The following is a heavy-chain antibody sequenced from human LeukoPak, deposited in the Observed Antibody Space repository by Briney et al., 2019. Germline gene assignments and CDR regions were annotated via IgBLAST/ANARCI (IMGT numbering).Heavy chain of an antibody. CDR1: GGSITSGSYF. V-gene: IGHV4-61*02. CDR2: MQTNGNT. J-gene: IGHJ4*02. CDR3: ARGLSNAWEVQAY. D-gene: IGHD1-26*01. Sequence: PSQTLSLTCTVSGGSITSGSYFWTWIRQPAGKGLEWLGRMQTNGNTNYNPSLKSRVAISIDTSKNQFSLQLSSVTPADTAVYYCARGLSNAWEVQAYWGQGTLVTVSS.